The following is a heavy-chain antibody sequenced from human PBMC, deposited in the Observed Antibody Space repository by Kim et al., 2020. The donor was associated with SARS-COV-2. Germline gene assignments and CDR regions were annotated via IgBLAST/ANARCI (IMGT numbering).Heavy chain of an antibody. J-gene: IGHJ4*02. Sequence: GGSLRLSCAASGFTFSSYWMSWVRQAPGKGLEWVANIKQDGSEKYYVDSVKGRFTISRDNAKNSLYLQMNSLRAEDTAVYYCARDFGLITMVRGVSVGLVYWGQGTLVTVST. V-gene: IGHV3-7*03. CDR1: GFTFSSYW. CDR2: IKQDGSEK. CDR3: ARDFGLITMVRGVSVGLVY. D-gene: IGHD3-10*01.